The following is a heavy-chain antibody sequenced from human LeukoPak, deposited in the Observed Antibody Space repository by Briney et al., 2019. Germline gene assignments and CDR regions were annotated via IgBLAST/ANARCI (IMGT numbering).Heavy chain of an antibody. CDR3: ARDHIVLMVYDLDY. J-gene: IGHJ4*02. V-gene: IGHV1-3*01. CDR1: GYIFTKYV. Sequence: ASVKVSCKASGYIFTKYVVHWVRQAPGQRPEWMGWIKAGNGDTKYSQNFQDRLTITRDTSASTVYMELRSLRSDDTAVYYCARDHIVLMVYDLDYWGQGTLVTVSS. D-gene: IGHD2-8*01. CDR2: IKAGNGDT.